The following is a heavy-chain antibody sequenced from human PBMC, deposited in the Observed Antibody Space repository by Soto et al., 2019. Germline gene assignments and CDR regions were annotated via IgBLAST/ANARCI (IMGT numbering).Heavy chain of an antibody. V-gene: IGHV1-69*12. Sequence: QVQLVQSGAEVKKPGSSVKVSCKASGGTFSSYAISWVRQAPGQGLEWMGGIIPIFGTANYAQKFQGRVTIIADESTSTAYMELSSLRAEDTAVFYCASNYNVLTGSYYYGMDVWGQGTKVIVSS. J-gene: IGHJ6*02. CDR1: GGTFSSYA. CDR3: ASNYNVLTGSYYYGMDV. CDR2: IIPIFGTA. D-gene: IGHD3-9*01.